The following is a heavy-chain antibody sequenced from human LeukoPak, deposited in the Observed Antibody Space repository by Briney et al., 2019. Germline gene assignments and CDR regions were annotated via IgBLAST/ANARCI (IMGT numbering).Heavy chain of an antibody. CDR3: AREGYGDYYFDY. J-gene: IGHJ4*02. Sequence: GGSLRLSCAASGFTFSSYWMHWVRQAPGKGLVWVSRINSDGSSTSYADSVKGRFTISRDNVKNTLYLQMNSLRAEDTAVYYCAREGYGDYYFDYWGQGTLVTVSS. CDR1: GFTFSSYW. D-gene: IGHD4-17*01. CDR2: INSDGSST. V-gene: IGHV3-74*01.